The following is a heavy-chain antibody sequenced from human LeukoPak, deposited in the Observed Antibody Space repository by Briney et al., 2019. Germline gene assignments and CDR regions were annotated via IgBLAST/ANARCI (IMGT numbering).Heavy chain of an antibody. CDR2: INSDGSST. V-gene: IGHV3-74*01. CDR3: ARDLYSSSWYVSFWFDP. J-gene: IGHJ5*02. D-gene: IGHD6-13*01. Sequence: GGSLRLSCAASGFTFSSYWMHWVRHAPGKGLVWVSRINSDGSSTSYADSVKGRFTISGDNAKNTLYLQMNSLRAEDTAVYYCARDLYSSSWYVSFWFDPWGQGTLVTVSS. CDR1: GFTFSSYW.